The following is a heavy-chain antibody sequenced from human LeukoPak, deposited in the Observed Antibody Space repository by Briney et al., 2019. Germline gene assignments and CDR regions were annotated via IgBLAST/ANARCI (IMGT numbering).Heavy chain of an antibody. D-gene: IGHD6-25*01. J-gene: IGHJ5*02. V-gene: IGHV4-4*02. CDR1: GDSISSSNW. CDR2: IYHSGST. Sequence: SGTLSLTCAVSGDSISSSNWWTWVRQPPGKGLEWIGEIYHSGSTNYNPSLKSRVTMSLDKSKNQFSLKLTSVTAADTAVYYCAREAAGQWFDPWGQGTLVTVHS. CDR3: AREAAGQWFDP.